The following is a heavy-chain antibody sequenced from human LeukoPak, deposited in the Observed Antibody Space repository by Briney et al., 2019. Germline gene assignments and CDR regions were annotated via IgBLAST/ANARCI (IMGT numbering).Heavy chain of an antibody. CDR1: GFTFSSYA. Sequence: GGSLRLSCAASGFTFSSYAMSWVRQAPGKGLEWVSGISGSGGTTYYSHSVKGRFTISRDNSKNTLYLQMNSLRAEDTAVYYCAKAGSYSYGYFDYWGQGTLVTVSS. CDR3: AKAGSYSYGYFDY. CDR2: ISGSGGTT. D-gene: IGHD5-18*01. V-gene: IGHV3-23*01. J-gene: IGHJ4*02.